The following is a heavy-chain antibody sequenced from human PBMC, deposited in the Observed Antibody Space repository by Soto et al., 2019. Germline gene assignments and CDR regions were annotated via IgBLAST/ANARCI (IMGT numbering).Heavy chain of an antibody. CDR3: TSGGYSGYDPFDY. D-gene: IGHD5-12*01. CDR2: INPNSGGT. CDR1: GYTFTDYY. J-gene: IGHJ4*02. V-gene: IGHV1-2*02. Sequence: VASVEVSCKXSGYTFTDYYMHWVRQAPGQGLEWMGWINPNSGGTNYAQNFQGRVTMTRDTSISTAYMELSRLRSDDTAVYYCTSGGYSGYDPFDYWGQGTLVTVS.